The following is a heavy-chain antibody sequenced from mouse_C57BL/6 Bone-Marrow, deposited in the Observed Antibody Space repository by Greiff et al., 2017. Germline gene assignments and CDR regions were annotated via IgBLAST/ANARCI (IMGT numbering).Heavy chain of an antibody. D-gene: IGHD1-1*01. CDR1: GYTFTDYY. CDR2: INPNNGGT. Sequence: EVQLQQSGPELVKPGASVKISCKASGYTFTDYYMNWVKQSHGKSLEWIGDINPNNGGTSYNQKFKGKATLTVDKSSSTAYMELRSLTSEDSAVYYCARRPTGPLFAYWGQGTLVTVSA. V-gene: IGHV1-26*01. J-gene: IGHJ3*01. CDR3: ARRPTGPLFAY.